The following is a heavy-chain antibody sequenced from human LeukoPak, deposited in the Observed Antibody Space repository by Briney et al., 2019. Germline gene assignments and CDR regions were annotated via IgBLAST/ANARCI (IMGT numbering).Heavy chain of an antibody. CDR2: IWYDGSNK. D-gene: IGHD6-19*01. V-gene: IGHV3-33*01. CDR3: AREDSSGWPRVYGMDV. CDR1: GFTFSSYG. Sequence: GGSLRLSCAASGFTFSSYGMHWVRQAPGKGLEWVAVIWYDGSNKYYADSVKGQFTISRDNSKNTLYLQMNSLRAEDTAVYYCAREDSSGWPRVYGMDVWGQGTTVTVSS. J-gene: IGHJ6*02.